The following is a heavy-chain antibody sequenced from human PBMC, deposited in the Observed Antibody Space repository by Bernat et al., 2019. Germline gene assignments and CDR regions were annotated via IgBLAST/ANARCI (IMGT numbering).Heavy chain of an antibody. V-gene: IGHV5-10-1*03. Sequence: EVQLVQSGAEVKKPGESLRISCKGSGYSFTSYWISWVRQMPGKGLEWMGRIDPSDSYTNYSPSFQGHVTISADKSISTAYLQWSSLKASDTAMYYCARDYYDSSGYVFIDYWGQGTLVTVSS. J-gene: IGHJ4*02. CDR1: GYSFTSYW. CDR2: IDPSDSYT. CDR3: ARDYYDSSGYVFIDY. D-gene: IGHD3-22*01.